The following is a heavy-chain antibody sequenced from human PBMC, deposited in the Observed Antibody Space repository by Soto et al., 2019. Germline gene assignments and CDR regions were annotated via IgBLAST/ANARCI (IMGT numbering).Heavy chain of an antibody. D-gene: IGHD2-15*01. V-gene: IGHV1-3*01. CDR3: ARDQEYCSGGSCYVLYVPWFDP. CDR2: INAGNGNT. J-gene: IGHJ5*02. CDR1: GYTFTSYA. Sequence: ASVKVSCKASGYTFTSYAMHWVRQAPGQRLEWMGWINAGNGNTKYSQKFQGRVTITRDTSASTAYMELSSLRSEDTAVYYCARDQEYCSGGSCYVLYVPWFDPWGQGTLVTVSS.